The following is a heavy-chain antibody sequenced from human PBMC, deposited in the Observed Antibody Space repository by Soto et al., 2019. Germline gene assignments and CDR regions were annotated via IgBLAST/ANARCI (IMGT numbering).Heavy chain of an antibody. J-gene: IGHJ4*02. D-gene: IGHD3-22*01. CDR3: ARDGTLYDSSGYYYLY. CDR2: ITPIFGTA. Sequence: ASVKVSFKASGGTFSTSTISWVRQAPGQGLEWMGGITPIFGTASFAQKFQGRVTITADESTSTAYMELSSLRSEDTAMYYCARDGTLYDSSGYYYLYWGQGTLVTVSS. V-gene: IGHV1-69*01. CDR1: GGTFSTST.